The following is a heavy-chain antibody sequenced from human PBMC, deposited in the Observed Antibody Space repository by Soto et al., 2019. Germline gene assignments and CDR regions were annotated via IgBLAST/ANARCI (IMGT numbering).Heavy chain of an antibody. CDR2: VYFNGKT. CDR3: ARQASY. Sequence: QLQLQESGPGLVKPSEHLSLTCNVSGVSISDTSYYWGWIRQPPGKGLEWIGTVYFNGKTFYNPSLKSRLTISVDRSKNQISLRLTSVTAADTAVYYCARQASYWGQGTLVAVSS. J-gene: IGHJ4*02. CDR1: GVSISDTSYY. V-gene: IGHV4-39*01.